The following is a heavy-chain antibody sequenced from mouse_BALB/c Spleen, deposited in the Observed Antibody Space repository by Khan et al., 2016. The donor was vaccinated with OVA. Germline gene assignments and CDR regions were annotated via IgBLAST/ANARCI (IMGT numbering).Heavy chain of an antibody. V-gene: IGHV5-6*01. CDR2: VSTGGSYT. Sequence: EVELVESGGDLVKPGGSLKLSCAASGFTFSTYGMSWVRQTPDKRLEWVATVSTGGSYTYYPDSVKGRFTISRDNAKNTLYLQISKLKSEDTAMFYCARLAYYYDSEGFAYWGQGTLVTVSA. D-gene: IGHD1-1*01. CDR3: ARLAYYYDSEGFAY. CDR1: GFTFSTYG. J-gene: IGHJ3*01.